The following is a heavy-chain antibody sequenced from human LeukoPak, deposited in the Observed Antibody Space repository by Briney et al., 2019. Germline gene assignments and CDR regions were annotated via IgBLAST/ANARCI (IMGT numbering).Heavy chain of an antibody. V-gene: IGHV3-23*01. CDR1: GFIFNISA. CDR2: LSGSGRST. D-gene: IGHD5-18*01. Sequence: GGSLRLSCAVSGFIFNISAMSWVRQTPGKGLEWVAGLSGSGRSTYYADSVKGRFTISRDNSKNTLYLQMNSLRAEDTAVYYCAKESGGADTAMVGYDYFDYWGQGTLVTVSS. J-gene: IGHJ4*02. CDR3: AKESGGADTAMVGYDYFDY.